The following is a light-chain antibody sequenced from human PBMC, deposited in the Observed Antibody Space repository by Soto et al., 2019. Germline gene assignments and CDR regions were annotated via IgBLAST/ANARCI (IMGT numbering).Light chain of an antibody. Sequence: QSVLTQPASVSGSPGQSITISCTGSGRDIGAYDYVSWYQQHPGKAPKLLIYGVENRPSGVSYRFSASKSAFTASLTISGLQAEDEAHYYFYVFGPGTKGTVL. J-gene: IGLJ1*01. V-gene: IGLV2-14*01. CDR1: GRDIGAYDY. CDR3: YV. CDR2: GVE.